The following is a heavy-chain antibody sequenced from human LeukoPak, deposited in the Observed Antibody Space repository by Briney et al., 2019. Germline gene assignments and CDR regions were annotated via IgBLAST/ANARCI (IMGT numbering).Heavy chain of an antibody. Sequence: RSGGSLRLSCAASGFTFSSYAMSWVRQAPGKGLEWVSAISGSGGSTYYADSVKGRFTISRDNSKNTLYLQMNSLRAEDTAVYYCAKGCFGVPAAVFDYWGQGTLVTVSS. CDR3: AKGCFGVPAAVFDY. J-gene: IGHJ4*02. D-gene: IGHD2-2*01. V-gene: IGHV3-23*01. CDR1: GFTFSSYA. CDR2: ISGSGGST.